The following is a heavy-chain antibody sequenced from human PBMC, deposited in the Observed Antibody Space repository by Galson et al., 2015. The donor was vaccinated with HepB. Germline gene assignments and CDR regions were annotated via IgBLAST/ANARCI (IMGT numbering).Heavy chain of an antibody. CDR1: GDTFSSYS. CDR3: ARWGSDAFDV. V-gene: IGHV1-69*02. CDR2: IIPILDMA. D-gene: IGHD7-27*01. J-gene: IGHJ3*01. Sequence: SVKVSCKASGDTFSSYSLGWARQAPGQGLEWLGRIIPILDMAEYAQEFQGRVTITADKSTSTVHMELSSLRSEDTALYYCARWGSDAFDVWGQGTMVTVSS.